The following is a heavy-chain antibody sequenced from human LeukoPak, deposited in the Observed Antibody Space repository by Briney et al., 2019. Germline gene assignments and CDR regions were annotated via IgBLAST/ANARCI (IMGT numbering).Heavy chain of an antibody. CDR2: ISAYNGNT. D-gene: IGHD2/OR15-2a*01. J-gene: IGHJ4*02. V-gene: IGHV1-18*01. CDR3: ARTYSKYFSSSEFDS. CDR1: GYTFTNYG. Sequence: GAAVKVSCKASGYTFTNYGITWVRQAPGQGLDWMGWISAYNGNTNSAQNLQARVTMTTDSATSTAYMELRSLTSDDTAVYYCARTYSKYFSSSEFDSWGQGTLVTVSS.